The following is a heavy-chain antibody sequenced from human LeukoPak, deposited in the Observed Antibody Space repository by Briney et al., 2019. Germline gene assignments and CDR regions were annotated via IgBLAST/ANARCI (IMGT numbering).Heavy chain of an antibody. CDR2: ISYDGSNK. J-gene: IGHJ4*02. CDR3: ARDRGPFDY. Sequence: PGGSLRLSCAASGSTFSSYAMHWVRQAPGKGLEWVAVISYDGSNKYYADSVKGRFTISRDNSKNTLYLQMNSLRAEDTAVYYCARDRGPFDYWGQGTLVTVSS. CDR1: GSTFSSYA. V-gene: IGHV3-30-3*01.